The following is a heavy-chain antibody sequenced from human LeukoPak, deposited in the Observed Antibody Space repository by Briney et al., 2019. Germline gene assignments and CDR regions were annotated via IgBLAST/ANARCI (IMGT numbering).Heavy chain of an antibody. CDR2: INAGNGNT. CDR1: GYTFTSYA. Sequence: GASVKVSCKASGYTFTSYAMHWVRQAPGQRLEWMGWINAGNGNTKYSQKFQGRVTITRDTSESTAYMELSSLRSEDTAVYYCARRGGYHSDAFDIWGQGTMVTVSS. V-gene: IGHV1-3*01. CDR3: ARRGGYHSDAFDI. J-gene: IGHJ3*02. D-gene: IGHD3-16*02.